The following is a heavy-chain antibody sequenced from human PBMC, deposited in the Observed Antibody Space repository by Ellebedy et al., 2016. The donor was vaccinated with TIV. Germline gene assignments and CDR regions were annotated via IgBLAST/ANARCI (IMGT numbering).Heavy chain of an antibody. V-gene: IGHV3-48*01. CDR3: AREVDGSGSYLIPHYYYGMDV. Sequence: GESLKITCAAPGFTFSSYSMNWVRQAPGKGLEWVSYISSSSSTIYYADSVMGRFTISRDNAKNSLYLQMNSLRAEETAVYYCAREVDGSGSYLIPHYYYGMDVWGQGTTVTVSS. J-gene: IGHJ6*02. CDR1: GFTFSSYS. CDR2: ISSSSSTI. D-gene: IGHD3-10*01.